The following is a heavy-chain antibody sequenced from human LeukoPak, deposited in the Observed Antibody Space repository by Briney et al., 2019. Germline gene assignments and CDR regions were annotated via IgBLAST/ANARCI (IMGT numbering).Heavy chain of an antibody. Sequence: GGSLRLSCAASGSTFSSYGMHWVRQAPGKGLEWVAVIWYDGSNKYYADSVKGRFTISRDNSKNTLYLQMNSLRAEDTAVYYCAKDLSQFSYWGQGTLVTVSS. J-gene: IGHJ4*02. CDR1: GSTFSSYG. CDR2: IWYDGSNK. V-gene: IGHV3-33*06. D-gene: IGHD3-9*01. CDR3: AKDLSQFSY.